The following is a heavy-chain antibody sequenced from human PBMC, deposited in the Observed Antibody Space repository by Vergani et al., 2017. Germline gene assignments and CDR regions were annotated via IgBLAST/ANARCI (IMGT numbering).Heavy chain of an antibody. D-gene: IGHD2-2*01. Sequence: EVQLVESGGGLVQPGGSLRLSCAASGFTFSTYDMHWVRQATGKGLEWVSAIGTAGDTYYPGSVKGRFTISRENAKNSLYLQMNGLRAGDTAVYYCARDSRYCSSTSCYVGRDWFDPWGQGTLVTVSS. CDR2: IGTAGDT. J-gene: IGHJ5*02. V-gene: IGHV3-13*01. CDR1: GFTFSTYD. CDR3: ARDSRYCSSTSCYVGRDWFDP.